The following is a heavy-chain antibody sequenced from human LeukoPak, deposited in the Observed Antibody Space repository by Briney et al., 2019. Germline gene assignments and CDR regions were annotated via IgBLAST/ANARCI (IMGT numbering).Heavy chain of an antibody. Sequence: GGSLRLSCAASGFTFSDYYMSWIRQAPGKGLEWVSYISSSGSTIYYADSVKGRFTISRDNAKNSLYLQMNSLRAEDTAVYYCARDGLSSWYFHWFDPWGQGTLVTVSS. V-gene: IGHV3-11*01. CDR3: ARDGLSSWYFHWFDP. D-gene: IGHD6-13*01. CDR2: ISSSGSTI. J-gene: IGHJ5*02. CDR1: GFTFSDYY.